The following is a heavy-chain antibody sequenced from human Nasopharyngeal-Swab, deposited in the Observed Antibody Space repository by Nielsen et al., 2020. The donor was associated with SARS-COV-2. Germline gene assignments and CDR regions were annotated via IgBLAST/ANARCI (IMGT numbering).Heavy chain of an antibody. J-gene: IGHJ5*02. Sequence: CVRQAPGQGLEWMGGFDPEDGETIYAQKFQGRVTMTEDTSTDTAYMEPSSLRSEDTAVYYCATGTVVGATGWFDPWGQGTLVTVSS. CDR3: ATGTVVGATGWFDP. D-gene: IGHD1-26*01. V-gene: IGHV1-24*01. CDR2: FDPEDGET.